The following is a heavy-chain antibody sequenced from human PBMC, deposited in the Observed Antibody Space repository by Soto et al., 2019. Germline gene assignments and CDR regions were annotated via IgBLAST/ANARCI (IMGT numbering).Heavy chain of an antibody. V-gene: IGHV1-8*01. J-gene: IGHJ6*02. Sequence: QVQLVQSGAEVKKPGASVKVSCKASGYTFTSYDINWVRQATGQGIEWMGWMNPNSGNTGYAQEFQDRVTMTRNTSIITDYMELSSLRSEDTAVYYCARERTGPTGKEVRGQGTTVSVSS. CDR1: GYTFTSYD. CDR3: ARERTGPTGKEV. D-gene: IGHD1-1*01. CDR2: MNPNSGNT.